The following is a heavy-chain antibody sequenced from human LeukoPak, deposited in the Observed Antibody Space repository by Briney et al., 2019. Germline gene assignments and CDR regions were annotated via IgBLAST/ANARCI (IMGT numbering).Heavy chain of an antibody. D-gene: IGHD1-1*01. Sequence: SETLSLTCTVSGGSISSDYWNWIRQPPGKGLEWIGYIYYTGNTNYNPSLKGRVTISVDTSKNQFSLKLSSVTAADTAVYYCARDRLQLQSWGQGTLVTVSS. J-gene: IGHJ5*02. V-gene: IGHV4-59*01. CDR2: IYYTGNT. CDR3: ARDRLQLQS. CDR1: GGSISSDY.